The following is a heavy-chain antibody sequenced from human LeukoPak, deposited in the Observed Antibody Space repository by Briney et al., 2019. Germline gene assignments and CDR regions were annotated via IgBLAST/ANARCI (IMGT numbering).Heavy chain of an antibody. D-gene: IGHD6-13*01. V-gene: IGHV4-38-2*02. Sequence: SETLSLTCTVSGYSISSGYYWGWIRQPPGKGLEWIGSIYHSGSTYYNPSLKSRVTISVDTSKNQFSLKLSSVTAADTAVYYCARDEQQLGWFDPWGQGTLATVSS. CDR1: GYSISSGYY. CDR3: ARDEQQLGWFDP. CDR2: IYHSGST. J-gene: IGHJ5*02.